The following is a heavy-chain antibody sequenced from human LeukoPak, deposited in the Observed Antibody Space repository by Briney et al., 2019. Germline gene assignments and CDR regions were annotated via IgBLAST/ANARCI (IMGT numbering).Heavy chain of an antibody. CDR1: GFTFSSYS. CDR3: ARGGHDYGDSLYFDY. D-gene: IGHD4-17*01. Sequence: GGSLRLSCSASGFTFSSYSMNWVRQAPGKGLEWVSSISSSSKYIYYADSVKGRFTISRDNAKNSLYLQMNSLRAEDTAVYYCARGGHDYGDSLYFDYWGQGTLVTVSS. V-gene: IGHV3-21*01. J-gene: IGHJ4*02. CDR2: ISSSSKYI.